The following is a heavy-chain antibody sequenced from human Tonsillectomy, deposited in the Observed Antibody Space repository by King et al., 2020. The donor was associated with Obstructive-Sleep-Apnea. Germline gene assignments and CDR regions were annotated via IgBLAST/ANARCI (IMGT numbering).Heavy chain of an antibody. V-gene: IGHV4-34*01. Sequence: VQLQQWGAGLLKPSETLSLTCAVYGGSFSGYYWSWIRQPPGKGLEWIGEINHSGSTNYNPSLKSRVTISVDTSKNQFSLKLSPVTAADTAVYYCARGEARYCSGGSCYSGENYWGQGTLVTVSS. CDR2: INHSGST. CDR1: GGSFSGYY. D-gene: IGHD2-15*01. CDR3: ARGEARYCSGGSCYSGENY. J-gene: IGHJ4*02.